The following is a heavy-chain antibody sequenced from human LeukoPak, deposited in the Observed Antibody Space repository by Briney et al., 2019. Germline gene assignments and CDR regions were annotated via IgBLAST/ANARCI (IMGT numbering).Heavy chain of an antibody. V-gene: IGHV3-48*01. D-gene: IGHD3-10*01. J-gene: IGHJ4*02. CDR1: GFTFSSYS. CDR2: ISSSSSTI. Sequence: PGGSLRLSCAASGFTFSSYSMNWVRQAPGKGLEWVSFISSSSSTIYYADPVKGRFTISRDNSKNTLYLQMNSLRAEDTAVYYCAKDYLSYASGSYYPGDYWGQGTLVTVS. CDR3: AKDYLSYASGSYYPGDY.